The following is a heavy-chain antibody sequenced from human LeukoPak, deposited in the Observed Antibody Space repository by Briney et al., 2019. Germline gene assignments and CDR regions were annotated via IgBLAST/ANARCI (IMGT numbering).Heavy chain of an antibody. CDR3: ARDSRYSSSWSKIDY. CDR1: GCTFTSYY. D-gene: IGHD6-13*01. CDR2: INPSGGST. J-gene: IGHJ4*02. V-gene: IGHV1-46*01. Sequence: ASVKVSCKASGCTFTSYYMHWVRQAPGQGLEWVGIINPSGGSTSYAQKFQGRVTITRDTSTSTVYMKLSSLRSEDTAVYYCARDSRYSSSWSKIDYWGQGTLVTVSS.